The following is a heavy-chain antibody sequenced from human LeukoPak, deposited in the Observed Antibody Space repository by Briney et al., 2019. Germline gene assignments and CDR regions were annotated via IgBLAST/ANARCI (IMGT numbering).Heavy chain of an antibody. V-gene: IGHV3-7*03. CDR2: IKQDGSEK. D-gene: IGHD6-19*01. Sequence: GGSLRLSCAASGFTFSSYWMSWVRQAPGKGLEWVANIKQDGSEKYYVDSVKGRFTISRDNAKNSLYLQMNSLRAEDTAVYHCARDQWLESFDYWGQGTLVTVSS. CDR1: GFTFSSYW. CDR3: ARDQWLESFDY. J-gene: IGHJ4*02.